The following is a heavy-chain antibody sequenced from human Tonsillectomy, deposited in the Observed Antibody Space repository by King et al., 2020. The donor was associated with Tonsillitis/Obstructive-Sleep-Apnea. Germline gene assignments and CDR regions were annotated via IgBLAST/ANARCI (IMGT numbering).Heavy chain of an antibody. Sequence: QLQESGPGLVKPSETLSLTCTVSGGSISSRSYYWGWVRQPPGKGLEWIATIYYSGTTYYNPPLKSRVTMSVDTSTNQFSLNLRAVTASDPAVYFCVRHPQDHDVHYYYYIDVWGQGTPVTVSS. D-gene: IGHD6-6*01. CDR2: IYYSGTT. V-gene: IGHV4-39*01. J-gene: IGHJ6*03. CDR1: GGSISSRSYY. CDR3: VRHPQDHDVHYYYYIDV.